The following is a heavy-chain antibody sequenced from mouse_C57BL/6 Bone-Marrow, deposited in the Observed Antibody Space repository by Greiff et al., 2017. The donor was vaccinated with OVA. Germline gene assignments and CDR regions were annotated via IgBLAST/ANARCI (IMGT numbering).Heavy chain of an antibody. CDR2: ISDGGSYT. V-gene: IGHV5-4*01. Sequence: DVQLQESGGGLVKPGGSLKLSCAASGFTFSSYAMSWVRQTPEKRLEWVATISDGGSYTYYPDNVKGRFTISRDNAKNNLYLQMSHLKSEDTAMYYCARGNWDDFDYWGQGTTLTVSS. CDR1: GFTFSSYA. CDR3: ARGNWDDFDY. D-gene: IGHD4-1*01. J-gene: IGHJ2*01.